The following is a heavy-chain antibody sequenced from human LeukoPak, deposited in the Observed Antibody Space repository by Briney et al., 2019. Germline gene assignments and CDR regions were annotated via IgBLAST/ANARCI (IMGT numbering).Heavy chain of an antibody. V-gene: IGHV3-30*04. Sequence: GGSLRLSCAASGFTFSSYAMHWVRQAPGKGLEWVAVISYDGSNKDYADSVKGRFTISRDNSKNTLDLQMNSLRAEDTAVYYCARDQYGDYALDYWGQGTLVTVSS. J-gene: IGHJ4*02. CDR1: GFTFSSYA. CDR3: ARDQYGDYALDY. CDR2: ISYDGSNK. D-gene: IGHD4-17*01.